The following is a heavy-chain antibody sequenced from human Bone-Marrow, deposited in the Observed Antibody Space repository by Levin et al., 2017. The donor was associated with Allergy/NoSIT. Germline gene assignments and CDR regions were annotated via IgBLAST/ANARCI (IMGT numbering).Heavy chain of an antibody. V-gene: IGHV1-2*02. CDR2: INPNRGAT. CDR3: ARGITSRGAPGSDYDYALDV. D-gene: IGHD5-12*01. Sequence: ASVKVSCKASGYTFTYYYLHWVRQAPGQGLEWMGWINPNRGATNYAQKFQGRVTITRDTSMNTAYMEMIYLGSDDTAVDYCARGITSRGAPGSDYDYALDVWGHGTMVAVS. J-gene: IGHJ6*02. CDR1: GYTFTYYY.